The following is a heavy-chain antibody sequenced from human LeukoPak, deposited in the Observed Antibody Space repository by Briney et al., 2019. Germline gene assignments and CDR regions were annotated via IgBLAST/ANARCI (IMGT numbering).Heavy chain of an antibody. V-gene: IGHV3-74*01. CDR1: GFTFSSYW. J-gene: IGHJ4*02. Sequence: GGSLRLSCAASGFTFSSYWMHWVRQAPGKGLVWVSRINTDGSRTDYADSVKGRFTISRDNAKNTLYLQMNGLRAEDTAVYYCARTYFYESSGYEGYWGQGTLVTVSS. D-gene: IGHD3-22*01. CDR3: ARTYFYESSGYEGY. CDR2: INTDGSRT.